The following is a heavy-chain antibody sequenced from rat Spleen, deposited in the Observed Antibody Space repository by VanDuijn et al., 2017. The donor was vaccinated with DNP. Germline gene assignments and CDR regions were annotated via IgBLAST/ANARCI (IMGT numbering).Heavy chain of an antibody. CDR2: IWTSGSV. Sequence: QVQLEESGPGLMQPSETLSLTCTVSGFSLTNIGVSWVRQPLGKGLVWMGTIWTSGSVNYNSSVQSRLSISRDTSKSQVFLTMNSLQTDDTAVYYCAVITTRFDYWGQGVMVTVSS. CDR1: GFSLTNIG. CDR3: AVITTRFDY. V-gene: IGHV2-72*01. J-gene: IGHJ2*01. D-gene: IGHD1-12*02.